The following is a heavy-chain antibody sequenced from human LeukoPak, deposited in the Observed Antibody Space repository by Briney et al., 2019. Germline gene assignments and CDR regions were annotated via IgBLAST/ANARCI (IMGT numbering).Heavy chain of an antibody. CDR1: GGSISGYY. Sequence: SETLSLTCTASGGSISGYYWSWLRQPPGKGLEWIGYIYYSGSTNYNPSLKSRVTISVDTSKNQFSLKLSSVTAADTAVYYCARGRDYYDSSGYYNWFDPWGQGTLVTVSS. CDR2: IYYSGST. D-gene: IGHD3-22*01. CDR3: ARGRDYYDSSGYYNWFDP. J-gene: IGHJ5*02. V-gene: IGHV4-59*01.